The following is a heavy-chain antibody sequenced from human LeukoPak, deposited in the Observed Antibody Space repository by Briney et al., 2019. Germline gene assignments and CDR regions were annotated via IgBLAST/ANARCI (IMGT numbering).Heavy chain of an antibody. CDR1: GYSFTDHW. Sequence: GESLKISCKASGYSFTDHWIGWVRQMPGKGLEWMGIIYPGDSDTRYSPSFQGQVTISADKSISTAYLQWSTLQAPDTATYYCARGDNSGWYFFDYWGQGTLVTVSS. V-gene: IGHV5-51*01. J-gene: IGHJ4*02. D-gene: IGHD6-19*01. CDR3: ARGDNSGWYFFDY. CDR2: IYPGDSDT.